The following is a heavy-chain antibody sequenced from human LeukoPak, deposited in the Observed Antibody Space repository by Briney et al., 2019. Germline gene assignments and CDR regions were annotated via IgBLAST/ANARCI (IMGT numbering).Heavy chain of an antibody. J-gene: IGHJ5*02. CDR1: GGSISSNY. Sequence: SETLSLTCTVSGGSISSNYWSWIRQPPGKGLEWIGYIYYSGSSNYNPSLKSRVTVSVDTSKNQFSLKVSSVTAADTAVYYCARSARYNWFDPWGQGTLVTVSS. CDR2: IYYSGSS. CDR3: ARSARYNWFDP. V-gene: IGHV4-59*01.